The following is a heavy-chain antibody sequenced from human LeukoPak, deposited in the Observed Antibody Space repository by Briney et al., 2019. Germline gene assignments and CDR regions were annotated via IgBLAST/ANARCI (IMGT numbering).Heavy chain of an antibody. CDR2: ISYDGSNE. J-gene: IGHJ4*02. CDR1: GFTFSSYG. D-gene: IGHD4-11*01. CDR3: AAMTSVTTGDY. V-gene: IGHV3-30*03. Sequence: GGSLRLSCAASGFTFSSYGMHWVRQAPGKGLEWVAVISYDGSNEYYADSVEGRLTISRDNSKNTLYLQMNSLRAEDTAVYYCAAMTSVTTGDYWGQGTLVTVSS.